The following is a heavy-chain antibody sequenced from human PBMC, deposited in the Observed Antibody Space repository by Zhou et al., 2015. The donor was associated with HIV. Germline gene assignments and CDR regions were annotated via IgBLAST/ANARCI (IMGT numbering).Heavy chain of an antibody. J-gene: IGHJ6*02. CDR1: GFSFDDYA. D-gene: IGHD6-19*01. V-gene: IGHV3-9*01. Sequence: EVQLFGVWGRLDTAWGRSLRLSCAASGFSFDDYAMYWVRQAPGKGLEWVAGIPWNSAPLAYAASVQGRFIISRDNDKNSLYLQMNNLRPEDTALYFCAKALGGSGWLWDYPMDVWGQGP. CDR3: AKALGGSGWLWDYPMDV. CDR2: IPWNSAPL.